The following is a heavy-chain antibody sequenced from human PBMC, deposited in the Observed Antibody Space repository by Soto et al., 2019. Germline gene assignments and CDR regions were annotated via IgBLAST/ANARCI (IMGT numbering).Heavy chain of an antibody. CDR3: AGRVDTAMDNYYYYMDV. V-gene: IGHV1-69*13. CDR2: IIPIFGTA. CDR1: GGTFSSYA. D-gene: IGHD5-18*01. J-gene: IGHJ6*03. Sequence: ASVKVSCKASGGTFSSYAISWVRQAPGQGLEWMGGIIPIFGTANYAQKFQGRVTITADESTSTAYMELSSLRSEDTAVYYCAGRVDTAMDNYYYYMDVWGKGTTVTVSS.